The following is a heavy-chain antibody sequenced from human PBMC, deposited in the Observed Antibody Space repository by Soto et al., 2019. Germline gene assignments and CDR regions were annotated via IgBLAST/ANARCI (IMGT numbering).Heavy chain of an antibody. V-gene: IGHV1-18*01. J-gene: IGHJ4*02. D-gene: IGHD3-22*01. CDR3: ARGAFERSSGYYYTD. Sequence: ASVKVSCKASGYTFTSYGISWVRQAPGQGLEWMGWISAYNGNTNYAQKLQGRVTMTTDTSTSTAYMELRSLRSDDKAVYYCARGAFERSSGYYYTDWGQGTLVTVSS. CDR1: GYTFTSYG. CDR2: ISAYNGNT.